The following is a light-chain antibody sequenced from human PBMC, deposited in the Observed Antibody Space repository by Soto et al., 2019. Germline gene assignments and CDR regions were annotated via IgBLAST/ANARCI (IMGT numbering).Light chain of an antibody. CDR3: QQYNSYSPYT. CDR2: KAS. J-gene: IGKJ2*01. Sequence: DIQMTQSPSTLSASVGDRVTITCRASQSISSWLAWYQQKPGKAPKLLIYKASSLESGGPSRFSGSESGTEFTLTISSLQPDDFATYYCQQYNSYSPYTFGQGTKLEIK. CDR1: QSISSW. V-gene: IGKV1-5*03.